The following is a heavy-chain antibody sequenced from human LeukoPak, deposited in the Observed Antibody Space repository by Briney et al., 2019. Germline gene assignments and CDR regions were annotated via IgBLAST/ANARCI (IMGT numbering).Heavy chain of an antibody. CDR1: GGSISSGSYY. CDR3: VRGRYSSGWFKDKNWFDP. J-gene: IGHJ5*02. CDR2: IYTSGST. V-gene: IGHV4-61*02. D-gene: IGHD6-19*01. Sequence: SETLSLTCTVSGGSISSGSYYWSWIRQPAGKGLEWIGRIYTSGSTNYNPSLKSRVTISVDTSKNQFSLKLSSVTAADTAVYYCVRGRYSSGWFKDKNWFDPWGQGIPVTVSS.